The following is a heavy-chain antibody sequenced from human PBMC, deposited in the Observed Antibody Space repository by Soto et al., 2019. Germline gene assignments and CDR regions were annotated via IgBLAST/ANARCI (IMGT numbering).Heavy chain of an antibody. CDR3: AFSTGWYRHDV. J-gene: IGHJ3*01. Sequence: QVQLQESGPGLVKPSGTLSLTCAVSGDSISNSRWWTWVRQPPGKGLEWIGDIFHSGDTNYNPSLKSPVFTSFVKPQNQFSVKVTSVTAADMAVYYCAFSTGWYRHDVWGQGTLVTVSS. D-gene: IGHD6-19*01. V-gene: IGHV4-4*02. CDR2: IFHSGDT. CDR1: GDSISNSRW.